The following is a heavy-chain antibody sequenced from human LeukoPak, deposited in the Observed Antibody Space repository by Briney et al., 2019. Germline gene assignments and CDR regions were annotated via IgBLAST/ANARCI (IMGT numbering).Heavy chain of an antibody. CDR1: GGSFSGYY. D-gene: IGHD3-3*01. CDR2: INHSGST. CDR3: ARARRERSITIFGVVIILFDY. J-gene: IGHJ4*02. Sequence: PSETLSLTCAVYGGSFSGYYWSWIRQPPGKGLEWIGEINHSGSTNYSPSLKSRVTISVDTSKNQFSLKLSSVTAADTAVYYCARARRERSITIFGVVIILFDYWGQGTLVTVSS. V-gene: IGHV4-34*01.